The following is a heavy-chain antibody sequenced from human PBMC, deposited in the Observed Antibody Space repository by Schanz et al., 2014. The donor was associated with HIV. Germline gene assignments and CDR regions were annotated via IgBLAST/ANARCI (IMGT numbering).Heavy chain of an antibody. V-gene: IGHV1-2*02. CDR2: INPNSGST. D-gene: IGHD3-3*01. J-gene: IGHJ3*02. CDR3: ARRSLHHLQWLYDDVFDI. CDR1: GGTFSTYA. Sequence: QVHLVQSGAEVKKPGSSVKVSCKPSGGTFSTYAVSWVRQAPGQGLEWMGWINPNSGSTIYAQKFQGRVTMTRDTSINTAYMEMSGLRSDDMAIYYCARRSLHHLQWLYDDVFDIWGQGTLVTVSS.